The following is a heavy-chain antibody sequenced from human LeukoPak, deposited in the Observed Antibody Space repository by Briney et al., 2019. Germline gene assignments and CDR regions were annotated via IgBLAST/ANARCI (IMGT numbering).Heavy chain of an antibody. D-gene: IGHD2-15*01. J-gene: IGHJ4*02. CDR3: ARIATTPLFDY. Sequence: SETLSLTCAVYGGSFSVYYWSWIRQPPGKGLEWIGEINHSRNTNYNPSLKSRVTISVDTSKNQFSLKLSSVTAADTAVYYCARIATTPLFDYWGQGTLVTVSS. CDR2: INHSRNT. V-gene: IGHV4-34*01. CDR1: GGSFSVYY.